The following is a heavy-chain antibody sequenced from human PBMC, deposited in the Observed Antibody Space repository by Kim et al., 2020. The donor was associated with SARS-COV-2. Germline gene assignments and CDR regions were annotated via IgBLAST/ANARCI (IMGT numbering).Heavy chain of an antibody. CDR3: AKDLSSSRDY. CDR1: GFTFSSYG. V-gene: IGHV3-30*18. J-gene: IGHJ4*02. D-gene: IGHD6-13*01. CDR2: ISYDGSNK. Sequence: GGSLRLSCAASGFTFSSYGMHWVRQAPGKGLEWVAVISYDGSNKYYADSVKGRFTISRDNSKNTLYLQMNSLRAEDTAVYYCAKDLSSSRDYWGQGTLVTVSS.